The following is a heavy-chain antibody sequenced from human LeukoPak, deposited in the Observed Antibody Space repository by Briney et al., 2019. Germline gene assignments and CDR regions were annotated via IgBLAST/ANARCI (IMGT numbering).Heavy chain of an antibody. V-gene: IGHV5-51*01. Sequence: GESLKISRKASGFTFTNYWIGWVRQMPGKGLEWMGIIYPGDSDSRYSPSFQGQVTISADRSISTTYLQWSSLKASDTAMYYCASPHGSGSYYNPKLWGQGTLVTVSS. J-gene: IGHJ4*02. D-gene: IGHD3-10*01. CDR3: ASPHGSGSYYNPKL. CDR2: IYPGDSDS. CDR1: GFTFTNYW.